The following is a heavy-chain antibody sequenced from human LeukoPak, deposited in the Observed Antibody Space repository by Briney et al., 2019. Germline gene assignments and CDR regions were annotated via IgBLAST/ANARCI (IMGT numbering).Heavy chain of an antibody. CDR1: GFTFSSYS. D-gene: IGHD3-22*01. CDR2: ISSSSSYI. J-gene: IGHJ4*02. V-gene: IGHV3-21*05. CDR3: ARDSDDSLDY. Sequence: GGSLRLSCAASGFTFSSYSMNWVRQAPGKGLEWVSYISSSSSYIYYADSVKGRSTISRDNAKNSQFLQMNSLRAEDTAVYYCARDSDDSLDYWGQGTLVTVSS.